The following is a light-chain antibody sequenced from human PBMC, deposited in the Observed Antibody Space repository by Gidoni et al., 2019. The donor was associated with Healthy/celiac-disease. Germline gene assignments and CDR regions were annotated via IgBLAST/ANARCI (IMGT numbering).Light chain of an antibody. V-gene: IGLV2-14*01. CDR3: SSYTSSSTQV. CDR1: SSDVGGYNY. Sequence: QSALTQPASASGSHGQSITIACTGTSSDVGGYNYVSWYQQHPGKAPKLMIYYVSNRPSGVSNRFSGSKSGNTASLTSSGLQAEDEADYYCSSYTSSSTQVFGRGTKLTVL. CDR2: YVS. J-gene: IGLJ2*01.